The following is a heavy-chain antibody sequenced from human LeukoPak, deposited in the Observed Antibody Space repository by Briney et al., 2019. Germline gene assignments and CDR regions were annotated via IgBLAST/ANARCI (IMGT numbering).Heavy chain of an antibody. CDR2: IYTSGST. J-gene: IGHJ4*02. CDR3: ARAPVNRGRYDY. CDR1: GGSISSYY. V-gene: IGHV4-4*09. D-gene: IGHD3-10*01. Sequence: SETLSLTCTVSGGSISSYYWSWIRQPPGKGLEWIGYIYTSGSTNYNPSLKSRVTISVDTSKNQFSLKLSSVTAADTAVYYCARAPVNRGRYDYRGQGTLVTVSS.